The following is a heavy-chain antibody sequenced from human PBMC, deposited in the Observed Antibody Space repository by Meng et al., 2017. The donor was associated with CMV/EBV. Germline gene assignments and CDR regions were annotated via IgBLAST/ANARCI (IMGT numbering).Heavy chain of an antibody. CDR3: ARDPYYGSGSYYT. CDR1: GGSVSSGSYY. D-gene: IGHD3-10*01. Sequence: VSGGSVSSGSYYWSWIRQPPGKGLEWIGYIYYSGSTNYNPSLKSRVTMSVDTSKNQFSLKLSSVTAADTAVYYCARDPYYGSGSYYTWGQGTLVTVSS. CDR2: IYYSGST. J-gene: IGHJ5*02. V-gene: IGHV4-61*01.